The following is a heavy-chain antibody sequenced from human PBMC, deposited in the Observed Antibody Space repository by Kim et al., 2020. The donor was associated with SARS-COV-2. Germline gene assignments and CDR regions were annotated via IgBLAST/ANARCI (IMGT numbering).Heavy chain of an antibody. CDR1: GGSFSGYY. CDR3: ARGGGYGSGSYPYYYYYYMDV. Sequence: SETLSLTCAVYGGSFSGYYWSWIRQPPGKGLEWIGEINHSGSTNYNPSLKSRVTISVDTSKNQFSLKLSSVTAADTAVYYCARGGGYGSGSYPYYYYYYMDVWGKGTTVTVSS. D-gene: IGHD3-10*01. J-gene: IGHJ6*03. V-gene: IGHV4-34*01. CDR2: INHSGST.